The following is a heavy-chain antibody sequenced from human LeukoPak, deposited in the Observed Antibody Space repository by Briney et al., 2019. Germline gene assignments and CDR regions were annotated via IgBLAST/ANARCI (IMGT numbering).Heavy chain of an antibody. V-gene: IGHV1-8*03. Sequence: ASVKVSCKASGYTFTGYYMHWVRQATGQGLEWMGWMNPNSGNTGYAQKFQGRVTITRNTSISTAYMELSSLRSEDTAVYYCARVAAEVVGVPGAIGFGWLRRDYYYMDVWGKGTPVTVSS. CDR3: ARVAAEVVGVPGAIGFGWLRRDYYYMDV. J-gene: IGHJ6*03. CDR2: MNPNSGNT. D-gene: IGHD2-2*02. CDR1: GYTFTGYY.